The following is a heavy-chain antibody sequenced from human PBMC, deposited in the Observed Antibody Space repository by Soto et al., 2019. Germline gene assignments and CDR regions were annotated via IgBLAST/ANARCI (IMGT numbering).Heavy chain of an antibody. CDR1: GYTFTSYG. D-gene: IGHD3-10*01. CDR3: VGEMGSRRGVQTFFEF. V-gene: IGHV1-18*01. J-gene: IGHJ4*02. CDR2: ISPNSGAT. Sequence: GASVKVSCKASGYTFTSYGISWVRQAPGKGLEWMGYISPNSGATTYAQNLQGRLTLTTDTSTSTAYMELRSLSSDDTAINYCVGEMGSRRGVQTFFEFWGQGAMVTVSS.